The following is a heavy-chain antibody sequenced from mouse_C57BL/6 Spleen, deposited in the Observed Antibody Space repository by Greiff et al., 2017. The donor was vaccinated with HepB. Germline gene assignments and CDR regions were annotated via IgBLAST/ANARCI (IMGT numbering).Heavy chain of an antibody. CDR2: INPSNGGT. J-gene: IGHJ3*01. CDR3: ARPIYYGTTAWFAY. Sequence: VKLQQPGTELVKPGASVKLSCKASGYTFTSYWMHWVKQRPGQGLEWIGNINPSNGGTNYNEKFKSKATLTVDKSSSTAYMQLSSLTSEDSAVYYCARPIYYGTTAWFAYWGQGTLVTVSA. CDR1: GYTFTSYW. V-gene: IGHV1-53*01. D-gene: IGHD2-1*01.